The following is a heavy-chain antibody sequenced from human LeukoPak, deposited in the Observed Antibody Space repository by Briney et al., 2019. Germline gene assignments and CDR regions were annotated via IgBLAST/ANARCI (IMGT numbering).Heavy chain of an antibody. CDR3: ARSRDSNYYYYYMDV. V-gene: IGHV1-69*06. Sequence: SVKVSCKTSGGGFNNFAVTWVRQAPGQGLEWMGGIIPVFDAVDYAQKFQGRVTITADKSTSTAFMEMSSLRSDDTAMYYCARSRDSNYYYYYMDVWGKGTTVTVSS. CDR1: GGGFNNFA. J-gene: IGHJ6*03. D-gene: IGHD3-22*01. CDR2: IIPVFDAV.